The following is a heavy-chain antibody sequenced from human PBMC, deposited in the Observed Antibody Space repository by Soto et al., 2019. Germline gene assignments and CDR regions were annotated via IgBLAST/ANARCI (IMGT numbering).Heavy chain of an antibody. Sequence: ASVNVSFKASGGTFGSQCIAWVRQAPGQGLELMGGFIAMLGTPTYAKKVQGRATITADESLTSSYLELRSLRSEDTGVYFCARGSMGNFDYWGQGNVVPVS. CDR1: GGTFGSQC. CDR2: FIAMLGTP. V-gene: IGHV1-69*13. D-gene: IGHD3-10*01. J-gene: IGHJ4*02. CDR3: ARGSMGNFDY.